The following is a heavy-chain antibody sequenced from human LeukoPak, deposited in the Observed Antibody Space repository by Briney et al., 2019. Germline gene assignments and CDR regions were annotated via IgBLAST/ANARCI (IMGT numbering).Heavy chain of an antibody. CDR2: IIPILGIA. CDR1: GGTFSSYA. Sequence: ASVKVSCKASGGTFSSYAISWVRQAPGQGLEWMGRIIPILGIANYAQKFQGRVTITADKSTSTAYMELSSLRSEDTAVYYCARCGAEIDAFDIWGQGTMVTVSS. D-gene: IGHD4-17*01. V-gene: IGHV1-69*04. CDR3: ARCGAEIDAFDI. J-gene: IGHJ3*02.